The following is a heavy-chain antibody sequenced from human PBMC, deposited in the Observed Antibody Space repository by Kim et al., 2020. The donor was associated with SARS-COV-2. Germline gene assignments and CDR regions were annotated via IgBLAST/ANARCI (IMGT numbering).Heavy chain of an antibody. CDR3: ARGGALYSSGWYGPSDY. CDR2: IIPIFGTA. D-gene: IGHD6-19*01. J-gene: IGHJ4*02. CDR1: GGTFSSYA. V-gene: IGHV1-69*13. Sequence: SVKVSCKASGGTFSSYAISWVRQAPGQGLEWMGGIIPIFGTANYAQKFQGRVTITADESTSTAYMELSSLRSEDTAVYYCARGGALYSSGWYGPSDYWGQGTLVTVSS.